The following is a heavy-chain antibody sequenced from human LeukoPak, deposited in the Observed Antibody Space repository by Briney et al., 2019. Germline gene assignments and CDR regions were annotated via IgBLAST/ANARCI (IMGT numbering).Heavy chain of an antibody. CDR2: ISSSSSYI. V-gene: IGHV3-21*01. CDR1: GFTFSSYS. J-gene: IGHJ4*02. CDR3: ARDLDYDFWSGMN. D-gene: IGHD3-3*01. Sequence: GGSLRLSCAASGFTFSSYSMNWVRQAPGKGLEWVSSISSSSSYIYYADSVKGRFTISRDNAKNSLYLQMNSLRAEDTAVYYCARDLDYDFWSGMNWGQGTLVTVS.